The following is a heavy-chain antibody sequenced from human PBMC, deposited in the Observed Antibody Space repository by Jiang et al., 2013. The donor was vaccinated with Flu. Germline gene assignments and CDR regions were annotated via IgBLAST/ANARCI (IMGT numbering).Heavy chain of an antibody. CDR1: GFTFSSYG. V-gene: IGHV3-33*08. CDR3: ARGEYYYDSLTNWFDP. CDR2: IWYDGSNK. Sequence: VQLLESGGGVVQPGRSLRLSCAASGFTFSSYGMHWVRQAPGKGLEWVAVIWYDGSNKYYADSVKGRFTISRDNSKNTLYLQMNSLRAEDTAVYYCARGEYYYDSLTNWFDPWAREPWSPSPQ. D-gene: IGHD3-22*01. J-gene: IGHJ5*02.